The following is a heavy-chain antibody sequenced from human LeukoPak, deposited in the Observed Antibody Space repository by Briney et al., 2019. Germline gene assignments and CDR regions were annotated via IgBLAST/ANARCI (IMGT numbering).Heavy chain of an antibody. V-gene: IGHV3-66*01. Sequence: TVSNSGGSTYYADSVKGRFTISRDNSKNTLYLQMNSLRAEDTAVYYCARDPTPRYCSGGSCYTHYGMDVWGQGTTVTLSS. D-gene: IGHD2-15*01. J-gene: IGHJ6*02. CDR3: ARDPTPRYCSGGSCYTHYGMDV. CDR2: SNSGGST.